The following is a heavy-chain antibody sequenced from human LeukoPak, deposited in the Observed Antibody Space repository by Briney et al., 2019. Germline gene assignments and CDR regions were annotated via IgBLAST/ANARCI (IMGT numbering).Heavy chain of an antibody. CDR1: GYSFSSYG. CDR2: ISGYNGNT. CDR3: ARGGSYHPADY. D-gene: IGHD1-26*01. J-gene: IGHJ4*02. V-gene: IGHV1-18*01. Sequence: GASVKVSCKASGYSFSSYGITWVRQAPGQGLEWMGWISGYNGNTKYAQKFQGRATMTTDTSTSKTYMDLRSLRIDDTAVYYCARGGSYHPADYWGQGTLVTVSS.